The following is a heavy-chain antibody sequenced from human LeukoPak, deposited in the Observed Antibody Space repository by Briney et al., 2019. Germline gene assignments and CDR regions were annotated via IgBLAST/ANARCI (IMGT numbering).Heavy chain of an antibody. CDR3: AKFDYGDY. Sequence: GGSLRLSCAASGFTFSSYWMSWVRQAPGKGLEWVANIKQDGSEKYYVDSVRGRFTISRDTSKNTLYLQMSSLRAEDTAVYYCAKFDYGDYWGQGTLVTVSP. J-gene: IGHJ4*02. CDR1: GFTFSSYW. V-gene: IGHV3-7*03. CDR2: IKQDGSEK.